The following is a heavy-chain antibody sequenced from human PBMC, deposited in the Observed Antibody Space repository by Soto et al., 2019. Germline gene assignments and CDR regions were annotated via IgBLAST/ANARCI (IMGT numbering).Heavy chain of an antibody. J-gene: IGHJ5*01. CDR1: GFTFSNYS. CDR2: ISSTSKYI. Sequence: EVQLVESGGGLVKPGGSLRVSCAASGFTFSNYSMNWVRQAPGKGLEWVSSISSTSKYIYYADSVKGRVTISRDNAKKSLYLQMNSLRAEDTAVYYCARGLSSSWFDYWGQGTLVTVSA. CDR3: ARGLSSSWFDY. D-gene: IGHD6-19*01. V-gene: IGHV3-21*01.